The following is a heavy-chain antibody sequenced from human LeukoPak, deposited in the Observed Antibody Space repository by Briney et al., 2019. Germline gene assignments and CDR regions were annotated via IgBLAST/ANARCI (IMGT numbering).Heavy chain of an antibody. CDR1: GGSISSSSYY. CDR3: ASGDLPYGSSDY. D-gene: IGHD4-17*01. V-gene: IGHV4-39*01. Sequence: SETLSLTCTVSGGSISSSSYYWGWIRQPPGKGLEWIGSIYYSGSTYYNPSLKSRVTIFVDTSKNQFSLKLSSVTAADTAVYYCASGDLPYGSSDYWGQGTLVTVSS. J-gene: IGHJ4*02. CDR2: IYYSGST.